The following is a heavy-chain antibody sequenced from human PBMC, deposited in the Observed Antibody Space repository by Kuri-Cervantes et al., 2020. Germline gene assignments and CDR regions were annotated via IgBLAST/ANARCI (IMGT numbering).Heavy chain of an antibody. CDR1: GFTFSSYA. Sequence: GESLKISCPASGFTFSSYAMSRVRQAPGKGLEWVSAISGGGGGTYYADSVKGRFAISRDNSKNTLYLQMNSLRAEDTAVYYCAKGDYYDMSVKDGMDVWGQGTTVTVSS. V-gene: IGHV3-23*01. D-gene: IGHD3-22*01. CDR2: ISGGGGGT. CDR3: AKGDYYDMSVKDGMDV. J-gene: IGHJ6*02.